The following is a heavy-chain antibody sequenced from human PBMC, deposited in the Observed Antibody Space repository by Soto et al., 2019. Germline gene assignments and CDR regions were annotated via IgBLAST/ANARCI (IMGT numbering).Heavy chain of an antibody. CDR3: ARLNGYCISTNCHGYYGMDV. CDR2: IYSSENT. D-gene: IGHD2-2*03. Sequence: QLQLQESGPGLVKHSETLSLTCTVSGDSVSTNSYSWGWIRQSPGKGLEWIGTIYSSENTYYNPSLLRRVTISVDTSQNEFSLRLSSVTAADTAVYYCARLNGYCISTNCHGYYGMDVWGQGTTVTVSS. CDR1: GDSVSTNSYS. J-gene: IGHJ6*02. V-gene: IGHV4-39*01.